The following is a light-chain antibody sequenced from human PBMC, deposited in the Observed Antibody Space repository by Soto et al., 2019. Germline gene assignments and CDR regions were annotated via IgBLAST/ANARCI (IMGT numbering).Light chain of an antibody. CDR3: QQYSSSSWT. J-gene: IGKJ1*01. CDR1: QSVSSSY. V-gene: IGKV3-20*01. Sequence: EIVLTQSPGTLSLPPGERATLSCRASQSVSSSYLAWYQQKPGQAPRLLIYGASSRATGIPDRFSGSGSGTDFTLTIGRLEPEDFAVYYCQQYSSSSWTFGQGTKVEIK. CDR2: GAS.